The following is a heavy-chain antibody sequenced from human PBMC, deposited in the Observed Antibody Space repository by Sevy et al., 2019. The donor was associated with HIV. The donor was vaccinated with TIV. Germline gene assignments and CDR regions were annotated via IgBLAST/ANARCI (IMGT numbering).Heavy chain of an antibody. V-gene: IGHV3-33*01. CDR2: IWFDGSNT. J-gene: IGHJ4*02. Sequence: GGSLRLSCAASGFTFSTYGMHWARQAQGKGLKWVAVIWFDGSNTYYADSVKGRLPISRAFAKNTLHLQMNSLRAEDTAVYYCARDLEFYDYGDYGPAFMPDYWGQGTLVTVSS. CDR3: ARDLEFYDYGDYGPAFMPDY. CDR1: GFTFSTYG. D-gene: IGHD4-17*01.